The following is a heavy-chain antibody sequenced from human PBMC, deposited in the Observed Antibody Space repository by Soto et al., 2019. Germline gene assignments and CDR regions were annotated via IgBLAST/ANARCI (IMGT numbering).Heavy chain of an antibody. CDR2: ISSSGSTI. Sequence: GGSLRLSCAASGFTFSEYYMSWIRQAPGKGLEWVSYISSSGSTIYYADSVKGRFTISRDNAKNSLYLQMNSLRAEDTAVYYCARDGQGGTYYDFWSGYYSYYYYGMDVWGQGTTVTVSS. D-gene: IGHD3-3*01. CDR1: GFTFSEYY. V-gene: IGHV3-11*01. CDR3: ARDGQGGTYYDFWSGYYSYYYYGMDV. J-gene: IGHJ6*02.